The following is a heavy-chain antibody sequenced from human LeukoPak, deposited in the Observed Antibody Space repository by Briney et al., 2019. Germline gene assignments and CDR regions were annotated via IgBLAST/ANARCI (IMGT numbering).Heavy chain of an antibody. J-gene: IGHJ3*02. CDR2: IYHSGST. CDR1: GGSISSGGYS. CDR3: ARVTVTTSFDI. Sequence: TTSETLSLTCAVYGGSISSGGYSWSWIRQPPGKGLEWIGYIYHSGSTYYNPSLKSRVTISVDRSKNQFSLKLSSVTAADTAVYYCARVTVTTSFDIWGQGTMVTVSS. D-gene: IGHD4-17*01. V-gene: IGHV4-30-2*01.